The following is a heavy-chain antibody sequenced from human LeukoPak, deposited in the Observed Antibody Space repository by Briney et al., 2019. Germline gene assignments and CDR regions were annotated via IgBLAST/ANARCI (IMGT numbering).Heavy chain of an antibody. Sequence: PGGSLRLSCAASGFTFTDHYMSWLRQAPGKGLEWVSYISSTVITTYYADSVKGRFTISRDNAKNSLYLQMNSLRAEDTAVYYCVRSVYNWNDVDYWGQGTLVTVSS. CDR1: GFTFTDHY. V-gene: IGHV3-11*01. CDR3: VRSVYNWNDVDY. CDR2: ISSTVITT. D-gene: IGHD1-20*01. J-gene: IGHJ4*02.